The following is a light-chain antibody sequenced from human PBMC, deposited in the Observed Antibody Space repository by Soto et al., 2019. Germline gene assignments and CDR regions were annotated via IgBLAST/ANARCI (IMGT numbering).Light chain of an antibody. V-gene: IGLV1-40*01. CDR3: QSFDSSLSSYV. CDR2: GIN. Sequence: QSVLTQPPSVSGAPGQRVTISCTGSSSNIGAGYDVNWYQQLPGKAPKLIIYGINNRPTGVPDRFSGSKSGTSASLAITGLQAEDETDYYCQSFDSSLSSYVFGTGTKLTVL. J-gene: IGLJ1*01. CDR1: SSNIGAGYD.